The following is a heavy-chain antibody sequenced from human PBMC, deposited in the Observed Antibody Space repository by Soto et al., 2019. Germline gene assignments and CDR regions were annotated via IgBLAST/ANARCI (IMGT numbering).Heavy chain of an antibody. V-gene: IGHV3-23*01. CDR2: ISGSGGST. Sequence: GGSLRLSCAASGFTFSSYAMSWVRQAPGKGLEWVSAISGSGGSTYYADSVKGRFTISRDNSKNTLYLQMNSLRAEDTAVYYCAKGRYYYDSSGYLDYWGQGTLVTVSS. CDR1: GFTFSSYA. D-gene: IGHD3-22*01. J-gene: IGHJ4*02. CDR3: AKGRYYYDSSGYLDY.